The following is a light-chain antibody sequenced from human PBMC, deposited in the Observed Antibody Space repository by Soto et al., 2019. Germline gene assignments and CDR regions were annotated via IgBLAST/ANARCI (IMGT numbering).Light chain of an antibody. J-gene: IGKJ3*01. CDR1: QNIRNN. Sequence: EIVMTQSPATLSVSPGERATLSCRASQNIRNNLAWYQQKPGQAPSLLLYGEATRATGIPTRFSGSGSGTEFTLTISSLQSEDFAVYYCQQYNNWPRTFGPGTRVDFK. CDR2: GEA. CDR3: QQYNNWPRT. V-gene: IGKV3D-15*01.